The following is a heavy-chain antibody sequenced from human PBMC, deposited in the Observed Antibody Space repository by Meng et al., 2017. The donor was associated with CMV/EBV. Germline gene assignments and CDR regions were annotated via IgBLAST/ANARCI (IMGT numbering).Heavy chain of an antibody. CDR1: GGTFSSYA. V-gene: IGHV1-69*12. Sequence: QVQVWQSGAEVKKPGSSVKVSCKASGGTFSSYAISWVRQAPGQGLEWMGGIIPIFGTANYAQKFQGRVTITADESTSTAYMELSSLRSEDTAVYYCAREGGIVVVPAAPGWFDPWGQGTLVTVSS. J-gene: IGHJ5*02. D-gene: IGHD2-2*01. CDR2: IIPIFGTA. CDR3: AREGGIVVVPAAPGWFDP.